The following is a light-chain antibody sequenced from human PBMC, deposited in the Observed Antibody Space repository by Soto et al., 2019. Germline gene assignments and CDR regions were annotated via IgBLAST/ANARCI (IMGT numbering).Light chain of an antibody. J-gene: IGLJ1*01. CDR2: DVS. V-gene: IGLV2-14*01. Sequence: QSALTQPASVSGSTRQSITSSCTRTSSEVGGYNYVSWYQQHPGKAPKLMIYDVSNRPSGDSNRFSGSKSGNTASLTISGLQAEDEADYYCSSYTSSSTLLYVFGTGTKVTVL. CDR1: SSEVGGYNY. CDR3: SSYTSSSTLLYV.